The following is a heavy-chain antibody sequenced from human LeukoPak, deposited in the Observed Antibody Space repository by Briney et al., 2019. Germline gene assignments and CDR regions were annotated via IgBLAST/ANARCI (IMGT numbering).Heavy chain of an antibody. CDR3: ARDITLYVDY. CDR1: GFTFSSYS. Sequence: GGSLRLSCAASGFTFSSYSMSWVRQAPGKGLEWVSSISSSSSYIYYADSVKGRFTISRDNAKNSLYLQMNSLRAEDTAVYYCARDITLYVDYWGQGTLVTVSS. D-gene: IGHD3-10*01. V-gene: IGHV3-21*01. J-gene: IGHJ4*02. CDR2: ISSSSSYI.